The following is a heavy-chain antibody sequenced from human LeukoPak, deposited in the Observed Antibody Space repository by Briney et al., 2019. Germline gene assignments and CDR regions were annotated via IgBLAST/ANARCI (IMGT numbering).Heavy chain of an antibody. Sequence: GGSLRLSCAASGFTFSNAWMSWVRQAPGKGLEWVSTIKGIGPTTYYADSVKGRFTISRDNARNSLFLQMSSLRADDTAIYYCARAGELRYMDVWGKGTAVTVSS. J-gene: IGHJ6*03. CDR2: IKGIGPTT. V-gene: IGHV3-11*04. CDR1: GFTFSNAW. D-gene: IGHD3-16*01. CDR3: ARAGELRYMDV.